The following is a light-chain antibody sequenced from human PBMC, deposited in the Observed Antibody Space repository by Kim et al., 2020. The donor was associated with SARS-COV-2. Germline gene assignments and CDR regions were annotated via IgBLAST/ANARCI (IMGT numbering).Light chain of an antibody. Sequence: VSPGQTARITCSGDKLGDKYACWYQQKPGQSPVLGIYQDSKRPSGIPERFSGSNSGNTATLTISGTQAMDEADYYCQAWDSSTWVFGGGTQLTVL. CDR1: KLGDKY. V-gene: IGLV3-1*01. CDR3: QAWDSSTWV. J-gene: IGLJ3*02. CDR2: QDS.